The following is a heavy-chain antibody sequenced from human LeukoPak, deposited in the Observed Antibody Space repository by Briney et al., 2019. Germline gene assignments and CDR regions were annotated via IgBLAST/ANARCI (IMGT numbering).Heavy chain of an antibody. Sequence: GGSLRLSCAASGFTFSNFGMNWVRQAPGKGLEWVSFITSTSFIYYADSVKGRFTISRDNAKNSLYLQMNSLRAEDTAVYYCARVGYCSTTSCPRGFDYWGQGTLVTVSS. CDR1: GFTFSNFG. CDR3: ARVGYCSTTSCPRGFDY. J-gene: IGHJ4*02. V-gene: IGHV3-69-1*01. D-gene: IGHD2-2*01. CDR2: ITSTSFI.